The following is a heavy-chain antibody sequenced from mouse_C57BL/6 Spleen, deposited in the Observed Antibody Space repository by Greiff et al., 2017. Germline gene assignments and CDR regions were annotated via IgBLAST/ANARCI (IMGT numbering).Heavy chain of an antibody. J-gene: IGHJ1*03. CDR3: ARNYYGSSWRYFDV. CDR1: GYTFTSYW. Sequence: VQLQQPGAELVMPGASVKLSCKASGYTFTSYWMHWVKQRPGQGLEWIGEIDPSDSYTNYNQKFKGKSTLTVDKSSSTAYMQLSSLTSEDSAVYYCARNYYGSSWRYFDVWGTGTTVTVSS. CDR2: IDPSDSYT. V-gene: IGHV1-69*01. D-gene: IGHD1-1*01.